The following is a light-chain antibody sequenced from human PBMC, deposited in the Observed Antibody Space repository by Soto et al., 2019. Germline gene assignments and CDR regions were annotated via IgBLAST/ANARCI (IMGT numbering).Light chain of an antibody. Sequence: ENVLTQSPGTLSLSPGDRATLSCRASQRVSSIHLAWYQQKPGQAPRLLIYGTSVRATGIPDRFRGSGSGTEFTLPIGSLEPEDFAVYYCQQYGGSPQFTFGPGTKVEI. V-gene: IGKV3-20*01. J-gene: IGKJ3*01. CDR3: QQYGGSPQFT. CDR1: QRVSSIH. CDR2: GTS.